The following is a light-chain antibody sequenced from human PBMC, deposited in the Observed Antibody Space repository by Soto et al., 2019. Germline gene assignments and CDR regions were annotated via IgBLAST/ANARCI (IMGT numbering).Light chain of an antibody. J-gene: IGLJ1*01. CDR3: QSYDKRLTAYV. V-gene: IGLV2-14*01. CDR1: SSDVGGYNY. Sequence: QSVLTQPASVSGSPGQSITISCTGTSSDVGGYNYVSWYQQHPGKAPKLMIYEVSNRPSGVSNRFSGSKSGNTASLTISGLQAEDEGHYYCQSYDKRLTAYVFGTGTKVTVL. CDR2: EVS.